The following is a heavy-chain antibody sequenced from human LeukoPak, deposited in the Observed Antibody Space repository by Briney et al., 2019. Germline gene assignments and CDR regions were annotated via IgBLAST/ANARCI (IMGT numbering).Heavy chain of an antibody. D-gene: IGHD3-10*01. CDR1: GGSIISGTYY. CDR3: ARELYSSGKSLDS. J-gene: IGHJ5*01. CDR2: IHAGGST. Sequence: SETLSLTCTVSGGSIISGTYYWSWIRQPAGKGLEWIGRIHAGGSTNYNPSLKSRVTISADTSKNQFSLKLSSVTAADTAVYYCARELYSSGKSLDSWGQGRLVTVSS. V-gene: IGHV4-61*02.